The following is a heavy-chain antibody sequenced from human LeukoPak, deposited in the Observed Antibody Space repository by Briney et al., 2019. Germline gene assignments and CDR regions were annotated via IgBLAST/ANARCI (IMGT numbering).Heavy chain of an antibody. Sequence: SETLSLTCTVSGYSISSGYDWGWIRQPPGKGLEWIGSIYYRRTTYYNPSLKSRVTISIDTSENQFSLRLTSVTAADTAVYYCARALLGYCSGGSCLHFDYWGQGTLVTVSS. CDR1: GYSISSGYD. V-gene: IGHV4-38-2*02. CDR3: ARALLGYCSGGSCLHFDY. D-gene: IGHD2-15*01. J-gene: IGHJ4*02. CDR2: IYYRRTT.